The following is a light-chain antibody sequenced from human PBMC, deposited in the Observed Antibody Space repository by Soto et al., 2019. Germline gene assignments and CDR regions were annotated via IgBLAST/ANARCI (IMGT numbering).Light chain of an antibody. V-gene: IGKV3-15*01. CDR3: QQYNDWPT. J-gene: IGKJ1*01. CDR1: QSVSSN. CDR2: GAS. Sequence: EIVLTQSPATLSVSLGERATLSCRASQSVSSNLAWYQLKPGQAPRLLIYGASTRATGIPARFSSSGSGTEFTLTISSLQSEEFAVYYCQQYNDWPTFGQGTKVEIK.